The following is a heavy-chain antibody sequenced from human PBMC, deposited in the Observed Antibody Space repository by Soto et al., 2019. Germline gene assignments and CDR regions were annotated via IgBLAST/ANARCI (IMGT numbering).Heavy chain of an antibody. J-gene: IGHJ4*02. Sequence: GGSLRLSCAASGFSFSNYAMNWVRQAPGKGLEWVSAISAGGSNTNYAASVKGRFTISSDNSKNTLYLQMNGLRADDTAVYYCAKEYSTSFDYWGQGTPVTVSS. CDR1: GFSFSNYA. D-gene: IGHD6-6*01. V-gene: IGHV3-23*01. CDR2: ISAGGSNT. CDR3: AKEYSTSFDY.